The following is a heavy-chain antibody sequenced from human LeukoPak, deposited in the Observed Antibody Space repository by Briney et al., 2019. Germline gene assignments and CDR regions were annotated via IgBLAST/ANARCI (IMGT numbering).Heavy chain of an antibody. CDR3: ARVETVGQNPGDY. V-gene: IGHV1-2*02. J-gene: IGHJ4*02. CDR1: GYTFTSYY. CDR2: INPNSGGT. D-gene: IGHD1-1*01. Sequence: ASVKVSCKASGYTFTSYYMHWVRQAPGQGLEWMGWINPNSGGTNYAQKFQGRVTMTRDTSISTAYMELSRLRSDDTAVYYCARVETVGQNPGDYWGQGTLVTVSS.